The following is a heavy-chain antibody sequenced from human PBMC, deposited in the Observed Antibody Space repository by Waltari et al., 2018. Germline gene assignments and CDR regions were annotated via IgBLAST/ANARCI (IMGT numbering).Heavy chain of an antibody. V-gene: IGHV1-2*02. J-gene: IGHJ6*03. CDR3: VRGGFRELSYYYYYMDV. D-gene: IGHD3-10*01. CDR2: INTKNRAT. Sequence: QVQLVQSGAEVKKPGTSVKVSCKASGYTSSGYYIHWGRQAPGKGLEWMGWINTKNRATNYAQTFRVRVSMTSATSITTAYMELSSLRSDDTAVYLCVRGGFRELSYYYYYMDVWGKGTTVTVSS. CDR1: GYTSSGYY.